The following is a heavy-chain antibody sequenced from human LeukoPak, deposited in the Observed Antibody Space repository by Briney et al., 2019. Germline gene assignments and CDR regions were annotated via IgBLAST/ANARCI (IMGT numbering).Heavy chain of an antibody. CDR2: ISSGSSTI. CDR1: GGSFSGYY. V-gene: IGHV3-48*02. CDR3: VIEAGGGYPVN. J-gene: IGHJ4*02. Sequence: ETLSLTCAVYGGSFSGYYWSWVRQAPGKGLEWISYISSGSSTIHYADSVKGRFTISRDNANNSVYLQMDSLKDEDSAVYFCVIEAGGGYPVNWGQGTLVTVSS. D-gene: IGHD3-22*01.